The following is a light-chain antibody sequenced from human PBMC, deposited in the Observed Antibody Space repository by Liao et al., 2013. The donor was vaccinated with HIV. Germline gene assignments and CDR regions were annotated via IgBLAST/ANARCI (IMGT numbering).Light chain of an antibody. J-gene: IGLJ2*01. CDR1: NIGSKS. Sequence: SYVLTQPPSVSVAPGETARITCEGNNIGSKSVHWYQQKPGQAPVLAIYYDSDRPSGIPERVSGSNSGNTATLTISGTQAMDEADYYCQAWDSSTAVFGGGTKLTVL. CDR3: QAWDSSTAV. V-gene: IGLV3-21*01. CDR2: YDS.